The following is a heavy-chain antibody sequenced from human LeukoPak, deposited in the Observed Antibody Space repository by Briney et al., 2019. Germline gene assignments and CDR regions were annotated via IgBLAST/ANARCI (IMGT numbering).Heavy chain of an antibody. CDR3: ASTFYDSSGYNFDY. Sequence: GGSLRLSCAASGLTVSSSYLNWVRQAPGKGLEWVSVLYSGGNTYYADSVKGRFTISRDNSKNRLYLQMNSLRAEDTAVYYCASTFYDSSGYNFDYWGQGTLVTVSS. D-gene: IGHD3-22*01. CDR1: GLTVSSSY. V-gene: IGHV3-53*01. CDR2: LYSGGNT. J-gene: IGHJ4*02.